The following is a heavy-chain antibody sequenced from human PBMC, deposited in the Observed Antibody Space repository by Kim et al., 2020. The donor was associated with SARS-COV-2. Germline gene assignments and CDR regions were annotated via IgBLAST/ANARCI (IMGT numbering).Heavy chain of an antibody. CDR1: GFTFDDYA. J-gene: IGHJ6*02. CDR2: ISWNSGSI. V-gene: IGHV3-9*01. CDR3: AKVRGPRYGMDV. Sequence: GGSLRLSCAASGFTFDDYAMHWVRQAPGKGLEWVSGISWNSGSIGYADSVKGRFTISRDNAKNSLYLQMNSLRAEDTALYYCAKVRGPRYGMDVWGQGTT.